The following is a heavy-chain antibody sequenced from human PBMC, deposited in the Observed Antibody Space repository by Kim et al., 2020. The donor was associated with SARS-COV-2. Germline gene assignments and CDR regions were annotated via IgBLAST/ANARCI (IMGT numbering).Heavy chain of an antibody. CDR1: GFSVRNTY. J-gene: IGHJ2*01. V-gene: IGHV3-66*01. Sequence: GGSLRLSCAPSGFSVRNTYLSWVRQAPGKGLEWVSLIFSDGRTFYAVSVKGRFTVSKDNSKNTLYLQMNSLAAEDTAVYFCASAGYYDSSGHYF. CDR2: IFSDGRT. CDR3: ASAGYYDSSGHYF. D-gene: IGHD3-22*01.